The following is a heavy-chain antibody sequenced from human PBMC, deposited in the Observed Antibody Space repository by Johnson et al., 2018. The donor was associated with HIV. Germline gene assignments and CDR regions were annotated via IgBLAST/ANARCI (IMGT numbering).Heavy chain of an antibody. Sequence: VQLVESGGGVVRPGGSLRLSCAASGFSFDDYGMSWVRQAPGKGLEWVSDISWNGGTTGYADSVKGRFTISRDNARKSLYLQMSSLRAEDTAFYYCARGANYYDSSADHVGNAFDFWGRGTRVTVSS. CDR1: GFSFDDYG. CDR2: ISWNGGTT. J-gene: IGHJ3*01. CDR3: ARGANYYDSSADHVGNAFDF. V-gene: IGHV3-20*04. D-gene: IGHD3-22*01.